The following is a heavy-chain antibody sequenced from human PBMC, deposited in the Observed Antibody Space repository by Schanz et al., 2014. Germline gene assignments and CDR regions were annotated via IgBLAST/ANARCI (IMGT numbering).Heavy chain of an antibody. CDR2: IIPVLAIA. CDR3: ARGPSQGYSYGHNIGAYYYGMDV. CDR1: GYTFSSYG. D-gene: IGHD5-18*01. J-gene: IGHJ6*02. Sequence: QVQLVQSGAEVKKPGASVKVSCKASGYTFSSYGITWVRQAPGQGLEWMGWIIPVLAIADYAQKFQGRVTITADKSTSTASMELSSLRSEDTAVYYCARGPSQGYSYGHNIGAYYYGMDVWGQGTTVTVSS. V-gene: IGHV1-69*10.